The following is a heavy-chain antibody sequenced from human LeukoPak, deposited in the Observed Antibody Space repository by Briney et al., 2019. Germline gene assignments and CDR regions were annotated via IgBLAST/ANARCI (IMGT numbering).Heavy chain of an antibody. CDR3: TTAFEYSISWYAFDI. J-gene: IGHJ3*02. CDR2: IKSKTDGGTT. Sequence: PGGSLRLSCAASGFTFSNAWMSGVPRAPGKGLEWVGRIKSKTDGGTTDYAARVKGRFTISRDDSKKTLYLQMNSLKAEDTAVYYCTTAFEYSISWYAFDIWGQGTMVTVSS. CDR1: GFTFSNAW. V-gene: IGHV3-15*01. D-gene: IGHD6-13*01.